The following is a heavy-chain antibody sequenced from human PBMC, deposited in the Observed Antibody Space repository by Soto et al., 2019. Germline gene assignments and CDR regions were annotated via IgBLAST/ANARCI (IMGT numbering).Heavy chain of an antibody. V-gene: IGHV3-30*18. D-gene: IGHD3-22*01. CDR2: ISYDGSNK. CDR3: AKENYYDSSGYYYQYYFDY. J-gene: IGHJ4*02. Sequence: LRLSCAASGFTFSSYGMHWVRQAPGKGLEWVAVISYDGSNKYYADSVKGRFTISRDNSKNTLYLQMNSLRAEDTAVYYCAKENYYDSSGYYYQYYFDYWGQGALVTVSS. CDR1: GFTFSSYG.